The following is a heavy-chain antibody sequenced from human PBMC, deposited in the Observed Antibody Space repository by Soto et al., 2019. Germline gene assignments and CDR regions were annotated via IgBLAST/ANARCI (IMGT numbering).Heavy chain of an antibody. CDR3: AKEGFDY. V-gene: IGHV3-23*01. CDR1: GFIFNNYA. CDR2: IIDSADST. Sequence: EVQLLESGGGLVQPGGSLRLSCAGSGFIFNNYAMNWVRQAPGKGLEWVSGIIDSADSTYYAESVKGRFTISRDNSKNTLSLQMNSLRVEDSAVYYCAKEGFDYWGQGTLVTVSS. J-gene: IGHJ4*02.